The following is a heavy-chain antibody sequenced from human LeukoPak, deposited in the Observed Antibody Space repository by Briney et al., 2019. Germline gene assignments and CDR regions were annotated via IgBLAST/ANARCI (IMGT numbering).Heavy chain of an antibody. CDR3: AKEYYYYDSSGYYRGGYFDY. CDR2: ISGSGSST. V-gene: IGHV3-23*01. J-gene: IGHJ4*02. D-gene: IGHD3-22*01. CDR1: GFTFSSYA. Sequence: GGSLRLSCAASGFTFSSYAMSWVRQAPGKGLEWLSRISGSGSSTYYADSVKGRFTISRDNSKNTLYLQMNSLRAEDTAVYYCAKEYYYYDSSGYYRGGYFDYWGQGTLVTVSS.